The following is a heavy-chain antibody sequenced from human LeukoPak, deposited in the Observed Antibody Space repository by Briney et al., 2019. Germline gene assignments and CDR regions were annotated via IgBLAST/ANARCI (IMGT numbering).Heavy chain of an antibody. CDR2: IYYSGST. V-gene: IGHV4-39*07. CDR3: ARVSVVTAIPFDY. CDR1: SGSISGYY. D-gene: IGHD2-21*02. J-gene: IGHJ4*02. Sequence: PSETLSLTCTVSSGSISGYYWGWIRQPPGKGLEWIGSIYYSGSTYYNPSLKSRVTISVDTSKNQFSLKLSSVTAADTAVYYCARVSVVTAIPFDYWGQGTLVTVSS.